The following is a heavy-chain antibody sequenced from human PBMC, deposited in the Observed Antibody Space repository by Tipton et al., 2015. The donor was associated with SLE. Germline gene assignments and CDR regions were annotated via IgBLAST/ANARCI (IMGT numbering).Heavy chain of an antibody. J-gene: IGHJ3*01. CDR3: ARAKDWEDGFDV. V-gene: IGHV4-38-2*01. Sequence: TLSLTCAVSGSSISSDDYWGWIRQPPGKGLEWIGSVYYSGSTHYNPSLKSRLTISVDTSKNQFSLTVFSVTAADTALYFCARAKDWEDGFDVWGQGTMVTVSA. D-gene: IGHD3-9*01. CDR1: GSSISSDDY. CDR2: VYYSGST.